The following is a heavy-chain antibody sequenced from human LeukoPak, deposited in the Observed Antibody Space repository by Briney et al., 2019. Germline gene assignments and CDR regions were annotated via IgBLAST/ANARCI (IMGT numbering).Heavy chain of an antibody. J-gene: IGHJ4*02. CDR2: IKEDGSEK. V-gene: IGHV3-7*01. Sequence: GGSLRLSCAASGFTFSTYWMSWVRQAPGKGLEWVANIKEDGSEKHYVDSVKGRFTISRDNAKNSLYVQMNSLRAEDTAVYYCATNWNYRFDYWGQGTLVTVSS. D-gene: IGHD1-7*01. CDR3: ATNWNYRFDY. CDR1: GFTFSTYW.